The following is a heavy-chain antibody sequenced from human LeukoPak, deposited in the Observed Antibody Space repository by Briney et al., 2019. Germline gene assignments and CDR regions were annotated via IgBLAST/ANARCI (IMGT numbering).Heavy chain of an antibody. CDR1: GFTFSSYE. CDR3: ARDRERGYSYGYVAY. D-gene: IGHD5-18*01. CDR2: ISSSGSTI. J-gene: IGHJ4*02. Sequence: GGSLRLSCAASGFTFSSYEMNWVRQAPGKGLEWVSYISSSGSTIYYADSVKGRFTISRDNAKNSLYLQMNSLRAEDTAVYYCARDRERGYSYGYVAYWGQGTLVTVSS. V-gene: IGHV3-48*03.